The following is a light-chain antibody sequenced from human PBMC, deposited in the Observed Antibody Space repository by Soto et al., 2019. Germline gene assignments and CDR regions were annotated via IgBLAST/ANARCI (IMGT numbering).Light chain of an antibody. CDR2: EVS. CDR1: SSDIGAYDY. V-gene: IGLV2-14*03. Sequence: QSVRTQPAAVSFSPGQSITISCIGTSSDIGAYDYVSWYQQHPGRAPKLIIYEVSHRFSGLSSRFSGSKSGNTASLTISGLQAEDEGDYYCTSFAPGRIYVFGSGTKVTVL. CDR3: TSFAPGRIYV. J-gene: IGLJ1*01.